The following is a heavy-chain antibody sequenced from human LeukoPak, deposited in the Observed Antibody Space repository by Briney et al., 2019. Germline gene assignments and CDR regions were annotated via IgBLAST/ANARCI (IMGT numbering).Heavy chain of an antibody. CDR2: INHSVST. J-gene: IGHJ4*02. CDR1: GGSFSGYY. D-gene: IGHD1-7*01. V-gene: IGHV4-34*01. Sequence: SETLSLTCAVYGGSFSGYYWSWIPQPPGKGLEWIGEINHSVSTNYNPSLKSRVTISVDTSKNQFSLKLSSVTAADTAVYYCARGIETGTTFYFDYWGQGTLVTVSS. CDR3: ARGIETGTTFYFDY.